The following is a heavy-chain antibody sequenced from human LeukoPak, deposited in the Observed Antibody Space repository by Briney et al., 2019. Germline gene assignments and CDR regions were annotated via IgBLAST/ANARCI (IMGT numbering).Heavy chain of an antibody. CDR3: ARSITMVRGVIISSWFDP. CDR2: IIPIFGTA. Sequence: SVKVSCKASGGTFSSYAISWVRQAPGQGLEWMGGIIPIFGTANYAQKSQGRVTITADESTSTAYMELSSLRSEDTAVYYCARSITMVRGVIISSWFDPWGQGTLVTVSS. V-gene: IGHV1-69*01. J-gene: IGHJ5*02. CDR1: GGTFSSYA. D-gene: IGHD3-10*01.